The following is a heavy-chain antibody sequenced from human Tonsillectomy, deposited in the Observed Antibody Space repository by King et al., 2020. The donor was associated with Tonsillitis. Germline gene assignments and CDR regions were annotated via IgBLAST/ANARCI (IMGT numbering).Heavy chain of an antibody. CDR1: GGTFSSYA. CDR2: IIPILGIA. J-gene: IGHJ4*02. CDR3: ARPLSYYDSSGYHLDY. Sequence: VQLVESGAEVKKPGSSVKVSCKASGGTFSSYAISWVRQAPGQGLEWMGRIIPILGIANYAQKFQGRVTITADKSTSTAYMELSSLRSEDTAVYYCARPLSYYDSSGYHLDYWGQGTLVTVSS. D-gene: IGHD3-22*01. V-gene: IGHV1-69*09.